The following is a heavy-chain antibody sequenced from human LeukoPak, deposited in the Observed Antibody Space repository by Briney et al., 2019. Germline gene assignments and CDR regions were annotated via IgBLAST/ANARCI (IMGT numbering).Heavy chain of an antibody. V-gene: IGHV3-48*01. CDR2: ISSSSSTI. CDR1: GFTFSSYS. J-gene: IGHJ4*02. D-gene: IGHD6-19*01. CDR3: ARDQEKQWLALDY. Sequence: GGSLRLSCAASGFTFSSYSMNWVRQAPGKGLEWVSYISSSSSTIYYADSVKGRFTISRDNSKNTLYLQMNSLRAEDTAVYYCARDQEKQWLALDYWGQGTLVTVSS.